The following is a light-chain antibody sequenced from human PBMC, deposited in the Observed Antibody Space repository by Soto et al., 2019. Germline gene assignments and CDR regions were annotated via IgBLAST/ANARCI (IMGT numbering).Light chain of an antibody. J-gene: IGLJ1*01. CDR3: QSYDSSLSGFYV. CDR1: SSKIGAGYH. CDR2: ANS. V-gene: IGLV1-40*01. Sequence: QSVLTQPPSVSGAPGQSVTISCTGSSSKIGAGYHVHWYQQLPGRAPKLLIYANSNRPSGVPDPFSGSRSGTSASLAITGLKAEDEADYSCQSYDSSLSGFYVFGTGTKVTVL.